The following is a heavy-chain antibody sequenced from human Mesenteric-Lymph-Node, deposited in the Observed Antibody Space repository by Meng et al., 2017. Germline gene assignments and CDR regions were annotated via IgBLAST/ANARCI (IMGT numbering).Heavy chain of an antibody. D-gene: IGHD5-12*01. CDR1: GGSLSRSRHY. J-gene: IGHJ4*02. CDR2: IYYSGST. CDR3: ARHDGGYGDYFDH. Sequence: PQRDEWGHGQGKPRETRSLTRTASGGSLSRSRHYWGGIRQPPGKGLEWIGSIYYSGSTYYNPSLRSRVTMSLDTSKNQFSLKLSSVTATDTAVYYCARHDGGYGDYFDHWGQGTLVTVSS. V-gene: IGHV4-39*01.